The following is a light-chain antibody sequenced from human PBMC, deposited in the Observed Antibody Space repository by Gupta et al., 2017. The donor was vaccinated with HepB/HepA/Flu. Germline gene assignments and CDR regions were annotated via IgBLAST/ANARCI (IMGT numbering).Light chain of an antibody. CDR2: DVS. V-gene: IGLV2-14*01. CDR3: SSYTSSSTWV. CDR1: SSDVGGYNY. J-gene: IGLJ3*02. Sequence: QSALTQPAPVSASPGQSITISCTGTSSDVGGYNYVSWYQQHPGKAPKLMIYDVSNRPSEVSNRFSGSKSGNTASLTISGLQAEDEADYYCSSYTSSSTWVFGGGTKLTVL.